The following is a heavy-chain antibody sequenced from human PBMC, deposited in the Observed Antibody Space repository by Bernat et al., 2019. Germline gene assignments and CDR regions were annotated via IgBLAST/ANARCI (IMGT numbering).Heavy chain of an antibody. V-gene: IGHV4-59*08. Sequence: QVQLQESGPGLVKPSETLSLTCTVSGGSISSYYWSWIRQPPGKGLEWIGYIYYSGSTNYNPSLKSRVTISVDTSKNQFSLKLSSVTAADTAVYYCARPLKYYDFWSGYYPDAFDIWGHGTMVTVSS. CDR1: GGSISSYY. J-gene: IGHJ3*02. CDR2: IYYSGST. CDR3: ARPLKYYDFWSGYYPDAFDI. D-gene: IGHD3-3*01.